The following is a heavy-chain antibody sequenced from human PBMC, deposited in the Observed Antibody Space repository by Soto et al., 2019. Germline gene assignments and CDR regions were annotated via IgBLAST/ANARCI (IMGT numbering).Heavy chain of an antibody. V-gene: IGHV3-7*03. CDR2: IKQDESEK. CDR3: ASDRFRGTYYLRGVTYFFEE. D-gene: IGHD1-26*01. CDR1: GDSISGSQW. Sequence: PSETLSLTCAVSGDSISGSQWWSWVRQAPGKGLEWVANIKQDESEKNYLDSVKGRFTISRDNAKNSLYLQMNSLRAEDTAVYYCASDRFRGTYYLRGVTYFFEEWGQGAPVTVSS. J-gene: IGHJ4*02.